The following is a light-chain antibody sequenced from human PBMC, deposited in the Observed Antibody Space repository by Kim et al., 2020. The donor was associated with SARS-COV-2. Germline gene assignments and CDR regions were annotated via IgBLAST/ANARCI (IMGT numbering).Light chain of an antibody. CDR3: AAWDDSLSGQV. J-gene: IGLJ2*01. Sequence: QSVLTQPPSASGNPGQRVTISCSGSYSNIGSYHVYWYQQLPATVPKLLIYRTNQRPSGVPDRFSGSKSGTSASLAISGLRSEDEADYYCAAWDDSLSGQVFGGGTELTVL. V-gene: IGLV1-47*01. CDR1: YSNIGSYH. CDR2: RTN.